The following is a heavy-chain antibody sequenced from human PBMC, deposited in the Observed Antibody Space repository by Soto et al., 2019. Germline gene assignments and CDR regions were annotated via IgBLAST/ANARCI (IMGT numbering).Heavy chain of an antibody. J-gene: IGHJ4*02. D-gene: IGHD2-2*02. CDR3: ARIYCSSSSCYIDF. V-gene: IGHV3-7*03. Sequence: EVQLVESGGGLVQPGGSLRLSCAASGFTLSNYWMRWVRQAPGKGLEWVVNINQDGSQKFYLDSVEGRFTISRDNARNTLSLQMNSLRAEDTAIYYCARIYCSSSSCYIDFWGQGILVTVSS. CDR2: INQDGSQK. CDR1: GFTLSNYW.